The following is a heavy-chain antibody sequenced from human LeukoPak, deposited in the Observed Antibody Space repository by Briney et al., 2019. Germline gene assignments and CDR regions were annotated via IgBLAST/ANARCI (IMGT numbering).Heavy chain of an antibody. CDR1: GYTFTGYY. D-gene: IGHD3-22*01. CDR2: INPNSGGT. Sequence: ASVKVSCKASGYTFTGYYMHWVRQAPGQGLEWMGWINPNSGGTNYAQKFQGRVTMTRDTSISTAYMELSRLRSDDTAVYYCAREIYYDNSGYLFSGYWGQRTLVTVSS. CDR3: AREIYYDNSGYLFSGY. J-gene: IGHJ4*02. V-gene: IGHV1-2*02.